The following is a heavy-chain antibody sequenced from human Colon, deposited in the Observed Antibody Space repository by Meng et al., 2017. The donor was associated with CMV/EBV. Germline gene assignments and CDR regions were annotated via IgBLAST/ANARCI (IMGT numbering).Heavy chain of an antibody. CDR3: ARDPAGFDY. V-gene: IGHV3-30-3*01. J-gene: IGHJ4*02. CDR1: GFTFSSYA. Sequence: GESLKISCAASGFTFSSYAMNWVRQAPGKGLEWVAVISYDGSNKYYADSVKGRFTISRDNSKNTLYLQMNSLRAEDTAVYYCARDPAGFDYWGQGTLVTVLL. CDR2: ISYDGSNK.